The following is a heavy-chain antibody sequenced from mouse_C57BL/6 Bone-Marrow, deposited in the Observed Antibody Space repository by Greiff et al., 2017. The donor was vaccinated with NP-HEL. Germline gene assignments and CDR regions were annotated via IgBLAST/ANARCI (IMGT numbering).Heavy chain of an antibody. V-gene: IGHV14-3*01. D-gene: IGHD2-10*01. CDR3: ARPYYGNYRYFDV. Sequence: EVQLQQSVAELVRPGASVKLSCTASGFNIKNTYMHWVKQRPEQGLEWIGRIDPANGNTKYAPKFQGKATLTADTSSNTAYLQLSSRTSEYTAIYDCARPYYGNYRYFDVWGTGTTLTVSS. J-gene: IGHJ1*03. CDR1: GFNIKNTY. CDR2: IDPANGNT.